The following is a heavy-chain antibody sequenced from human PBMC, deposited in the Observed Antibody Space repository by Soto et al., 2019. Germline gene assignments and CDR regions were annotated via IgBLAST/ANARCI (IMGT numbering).Heavy chain of an antibody. D-gene: IGHD4-4*01. CDR2: INHSGST. J-gene: IGHJ4*02. Sequence: SETLSLTCAVYGGSFSGYYWSWIRQPPGKGLEWIGEINHSGSTNYNPSLKSRVTISVDTSKNQFSLKLSSVTAADTAVYYCARGVTPPPDYWGQGTLVTVSS. CDR1: GGSFSGYY. CDR3: ARGVTPPPDY. V-gene: IGHV4-34*01.